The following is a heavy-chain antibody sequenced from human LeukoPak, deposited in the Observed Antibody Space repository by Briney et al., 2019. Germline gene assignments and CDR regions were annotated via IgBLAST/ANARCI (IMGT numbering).Heavy chain of an antibody. J-gene: IGHJ2*01. CDR2: INPNSGGT. Sequence: GASVKVSCKSSGYTFTDCSMHWVRQAPGQGLEWMGWINPNSGGTNYTQKFQGRVTMTRDTSISTAYMELISLRSDDTAVYYCASGMEGWYFDLWGRGTLVTVSS. CDR3: ASGMEGWYFDL. V-gene: IGHV1-2*02. D-gene: IGHD3-3*01. CDR1: GYTFTDCS.